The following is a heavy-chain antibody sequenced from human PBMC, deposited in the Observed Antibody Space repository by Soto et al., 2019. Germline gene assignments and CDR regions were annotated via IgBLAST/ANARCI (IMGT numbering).Heavy chain of an antibody. D-gene: IGHD2-15*01. CDR2: IYHTVNT. J-gene: IGHJ3*02. Sequence: SETLSLTCSVSGVSIGSHFWSWIRQAPGKGPELVGYIYHTVNTKYNPALKSRVTISIDTSKNQLSLQLSSVTAADTAVYYCARLQYTVVTALDIWGQGTMVTV. V-gene: IGHV4-59*11. CDR1: GVSIGSHF. CDR3: ARLQYTVVTALDI.